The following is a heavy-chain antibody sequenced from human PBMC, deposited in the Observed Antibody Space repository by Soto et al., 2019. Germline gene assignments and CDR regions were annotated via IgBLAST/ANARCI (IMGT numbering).Heavy chain of an antibody. J-gene: IGHJ4*02. D-gene: IGHD4-17*01. CDR2: ISYTGST. CDR3: ARALYDYSDFFFDY. V-gene: IGHV4-30-4*01. CDR1: GASMSSGDYY. Sequence: TLSLTCTVSGASMSSGDYYWIWIRLPPGKGLECIGYISYTGSTYYNPSLKSRVTMPVDTSKNQFSLELISVTAADTAVYYCARALYDYSDFFFDYWGQGTLVTVSS.